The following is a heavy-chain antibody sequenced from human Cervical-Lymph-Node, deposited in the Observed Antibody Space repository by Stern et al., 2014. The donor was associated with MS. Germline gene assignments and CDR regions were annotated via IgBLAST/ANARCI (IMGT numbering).Heavy chain of an antibody. CDR2: IKSNADGGAA. CDR3: TTGTTGPRNY. CDR1: GFNFNNVW. J-gene: IGHJ4*02. V-gene: IGHV3-15*01. D-gene: IGHD1-7*01. Sequence: VQLVESGGGLVKPGESLRLSCAASGFNFNNVWMSWVRQAPGKGLEWVGRIKSNADGGAADYVAPVKGRFTISRDDSRNTVSLQMNSLKTEDTAVYYCTTGTTGPRNYWGQGTLVTVSS.